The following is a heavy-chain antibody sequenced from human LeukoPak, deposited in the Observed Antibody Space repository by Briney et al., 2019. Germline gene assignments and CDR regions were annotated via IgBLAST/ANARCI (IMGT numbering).Heavy chain of an antibody. CDR2: IYYSGST. J-gene: IGHJ4*02. CDR3: ASRSSIWSGYQDTLYYFDS. CDR1: GGSISSYY. V-gene: IGHV4-59*01. D-gene: IGHD3-3*01. Sequence: SETLSLTCTVSGGSISSYYWSWIRQPPGKRLEWIGHIYYSGSTNYNPSLKSRVTISVDTSKNQFSLKLSSATAADTAVYYCASRSSIWSGYQDTLYYFDSWGQGTLVTVSS.